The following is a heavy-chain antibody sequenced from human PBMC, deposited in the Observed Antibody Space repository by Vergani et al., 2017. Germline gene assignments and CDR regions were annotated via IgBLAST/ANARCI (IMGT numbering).Heavy chain of an antibody. J-gene: IGHJ5*02. CDR3: TSGRYRDGYRT. V-gene: IGHV3-15*01. D-gene: IGHD5-24*01. CDR1: GFTFSNAW. Sequence: EVQLVESGGGLVKPGGSLRLSCAASGFTFSNAWMSWVRQAPGKGLEWVGRIKSKTDGGTTDYAAPVKGRFTISRDDSKNTLYLQMNSLKTEDTAVYYCTSGRYRDGYRTWGQGTLVTVSS. CDR2: IKSKTDGGTT.